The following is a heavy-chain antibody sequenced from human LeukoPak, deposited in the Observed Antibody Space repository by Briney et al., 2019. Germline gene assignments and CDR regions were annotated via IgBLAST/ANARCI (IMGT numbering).Heavy chain of an antibody. CDR2: IYYSGST. CDR1: GGSISSYY. Sequence: SETLSLTCTVSGGSISSYYWSWIRQPPGKGLEWIGYIYYSGSTNYNPSLKSRVTISVDTSKNQFSLKLSSVTAADTAVYYCARQSVGSLPYYYYYGMDVWGQGTTVTVSS. CDR3: ARQSVGSLPYYYYYGMDV. J-gene: IGHJ6*02. V-gene: IGHV4-59*08. D-gene: IGHD6-13*01.